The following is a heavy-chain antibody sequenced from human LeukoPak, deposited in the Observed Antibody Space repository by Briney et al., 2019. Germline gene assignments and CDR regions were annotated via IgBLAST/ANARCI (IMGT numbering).Heavy chain of an antibody. D-gene: IGHD6-13*01. CDR3: ARVESGIAAAGWYEVWYYFDY. V-gene: IGHV3-21*01. J-gene: IGHJ4*02. Sequence: PGRSLRLSCAASGFTFSSYAMHWVRQAPGKGLEWVSSIGSSSSYIYYADSVKGRFTISRDNAKNSLYLQMNSLRAEDTAVYYCARVESGIAAAGWYEVWYYFDYWGQGTLVTVSS. CDR1: GFTFSSYA. CDR2: IGSSSSYI.